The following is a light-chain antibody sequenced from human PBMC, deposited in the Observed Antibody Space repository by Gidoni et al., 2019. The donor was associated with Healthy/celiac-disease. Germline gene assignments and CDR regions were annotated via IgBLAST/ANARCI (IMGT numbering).Light chain of an antibody. J-gene: IGKJ2*01. CDR1: QSLLHSNGYNY. Sequence: DIVMTQSPLSLPVTPGEPASISCRSSQSLLHSNGYNYLDWYLQKPGQSPQLLIYLGSNRASGVPDRFSGSVSGTDFTLKISRVEAEDVGVYYCMQALQTPPTFGQGTKLESK. V-gene: IGKV2-28*01. CDR2: LGS. CDR3: MQALQTPPT.